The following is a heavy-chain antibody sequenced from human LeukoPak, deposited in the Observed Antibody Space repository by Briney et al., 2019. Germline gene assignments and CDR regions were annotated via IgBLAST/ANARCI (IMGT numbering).Heavy chain of an antibody. CDR3: ARDRGITMIVVASGGYDP. D-gene: IGHD3-22*01. V-gene: IGHV3-48*04. Sequence: PGGSLRLSCAASGFTFSSYSMNWVRQAPGKGLEWVSYISSSSSTIYYADSVKGRFTISRDNAKNSLYLQMNSLRAEDTAVYYCARDRGITMIVVASGGYDPWGQGTLVTVSS. CDR2: ISSSSSTI. J-gene: IGHJ5*02. CDR1: GFTFSSYS.